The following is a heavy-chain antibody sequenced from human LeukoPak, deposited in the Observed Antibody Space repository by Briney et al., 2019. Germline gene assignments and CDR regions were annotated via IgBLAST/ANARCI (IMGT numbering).Heavy chain of an antibody. V-gene: IGHV3-21*01. Sequence: PGGSLRLSCAASGFTFSNYNMNWVRQAPGKGLEWVSSITSSSTYIYYADSVKGRFTISRDNAKNSLYLQMNSLRAEDTAVYYCARPGSYQRAPVRDYWGQGTLVTVSS. D-gene: IGHD2-2*01. J-gene: IGHJ4*02. CDR3: ARPGSYQRAPVRDY. CDR2: ITSSSTYI. CDR1: GFTFSNYN.